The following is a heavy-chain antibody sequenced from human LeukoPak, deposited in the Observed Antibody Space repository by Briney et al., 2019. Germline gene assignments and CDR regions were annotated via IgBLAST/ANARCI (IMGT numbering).Heavy chain of an antibody. V-gene: IGHV4-34*01. D-gene: IGHD1-26*01. J-gene: IGHJ6*03. CDR1: GGSFSGYY. CDR2: INHSGST. Sequence: PSETLPLTCAVYGGSFSGYYWSWIRQPPGKGLEWIGEINHSGSTNYNPSLKSRVTISVDTSKNQFSLKLSSVTAADTAVYYCARRGVWWELLSIPSYYYYYYMDVWGKGTTVTVSS. CDR3: ARRGVWWELLSIPSYYYYYYMDV.